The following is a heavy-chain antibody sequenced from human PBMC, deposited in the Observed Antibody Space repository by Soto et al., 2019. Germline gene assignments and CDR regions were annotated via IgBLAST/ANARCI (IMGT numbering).Heavy chain of an antibody. CDR3: AGAPLCGRVCYDHWHGP. CDR2: INIGNGNT. V-gene: IGHV1-3*04. Sequence: ASVKVSWKTAGYTFTSYAIHWLRQAPGQGLEWMAWINIGNGNTKYSQKFQDRVTIIRDTSASTAYVELSSLRSEDPAVYYCAGAPLCGRVCYDHWHGPWGHGTLVTDSS. D-gene: IGHD2-21*02. J-gene: IGHJ5*02. CDR1: GYTFTSYA.